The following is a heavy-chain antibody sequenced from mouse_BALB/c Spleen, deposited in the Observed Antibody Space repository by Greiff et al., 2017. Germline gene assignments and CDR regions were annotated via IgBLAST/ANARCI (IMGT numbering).Heavy chain of an antibody. D-gene: IGHD1-1*01. Sequence: VKLMESGPELVKPGASVKISCKASGYAFSSSWMNWVKQRPGQGLEWIGRIYPGDGDTNYNGKFKGKATLTADKSSSTAYMQLSSLTSVDSAVYFCARRTTVVADAMDYWGQGTSVTVAS. CDR1: GYAFSSSW. CDR2: IYPGDGDT. CDR3: ARRTTVVADAMDY. J-gene: IGHJ4*01. V-gene: IGHV1-82*01.